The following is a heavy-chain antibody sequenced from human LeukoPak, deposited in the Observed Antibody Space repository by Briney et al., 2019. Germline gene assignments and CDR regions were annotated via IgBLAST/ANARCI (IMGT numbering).Heavy chain of an antibody. CDR3: ARDRGVYMGGDNDFDV. D-gene: IGHD2-8*02. Sequence: SETLSLTCSVSGGSITSRDFYWGWIRQSPGKGLEWIGSIYYRGTTYYTSSLKSRVTMSVDTSKNQFSLSLTSVTAADTAVYYCARDRGVYMGGDNDFDVWGQGTMVSVSS. V-gene: IGHV4-39*07. CDR1: GGSITSRDFY. CDR2: IYYRGTT. J-gene: IGHJ3*01.